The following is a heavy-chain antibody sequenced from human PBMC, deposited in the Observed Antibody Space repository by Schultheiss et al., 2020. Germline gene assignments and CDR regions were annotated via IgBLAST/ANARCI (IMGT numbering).Heavy chain of an antibody. CDR2: IKHDGSYT. J-gene: IGHJ5*02. D-gene: IGHD2-8*01. V-gene: IGHV3-74*01. CDR3: VRGPGSCTNGECSNWFDP. Sequence: GGSLRLSCAASGFIFSSYWMHWVRQAPGKGLVWVSRIKHDGSYTNYADSVKGRFTISRDNAQNTVYLQMNSLRDEDTAVYYCVRGPGSCTNGECSNWFDPWGQGTLVTVSS. CDR1: GFIFSSYW.